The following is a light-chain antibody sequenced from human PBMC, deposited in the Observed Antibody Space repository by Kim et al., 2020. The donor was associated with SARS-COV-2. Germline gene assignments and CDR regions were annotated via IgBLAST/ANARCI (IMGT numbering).Light chain of an antibody. Sequence: SYELTQPPSVSVAPGQTARITCGGNNIGSKGVHWYQQRPGQAPVLVIYYNRDRPSGIPERFSGSNSGNTAALTLTRVEAGDEADYYCHVWDVNSDHYVFGTGTKVTVL. V-gene: IGLV3-21*04. J-gene: IGLJ1*01. CDR1: NIGSKG. CDR3: HVWDVNSDHYV. CDR2: YNR.